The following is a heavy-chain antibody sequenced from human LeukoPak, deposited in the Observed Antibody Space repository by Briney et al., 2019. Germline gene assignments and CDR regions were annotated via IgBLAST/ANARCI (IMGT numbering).Heavy chain of an antibody. J-gene: IGHJ6*03. D-gene: IGHD3-3*01. CDR2: IKQDGSGK. CDR1: GFTFSSYW. V-gene: IGHV3-7*01. CDR3: ARLPYDFWSGYYRSYYYYYYMDV. Sequence: GGSLRLSCAASGFTFSSYWMIWIRQAPGKGLEWVANIKQDGSGKYYVDSVKGRFTISRDNAKNSLYLQMNSLRAEDTAVYYCARLPYDFWSGYYRSYYYYYYMDVWGKGTTVTVSS.